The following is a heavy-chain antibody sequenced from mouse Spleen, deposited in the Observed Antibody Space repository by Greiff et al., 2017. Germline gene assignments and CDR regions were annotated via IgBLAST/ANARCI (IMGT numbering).Heavy chain of an antibody. Sequence: EVKLQESGGGLVKPGGSLKLSCAASGFTFSSYAMSWVRQTPEKRLEWVATISSGGSYTYYPDSVKGRFTISRDNAKNTLYLQMSSLRSEDTAMYYCARHHGSSYGAFAYWGQGTLVTVSA. J-gene: IGHJ3*01. V-gene: IGHV5-9-3*01. CDR1: GFTFSSYA. CDR3: ARHHGSSYGAFAY. CDR2: ISSGGSYT. D-gene: IGHD1-1*01.